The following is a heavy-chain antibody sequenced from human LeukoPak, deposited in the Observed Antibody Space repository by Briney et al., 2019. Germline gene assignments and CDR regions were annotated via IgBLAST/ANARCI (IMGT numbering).Heavy chain of an antibody. Sequence: ASVKVSCKASGYTFTSYYMHWVRQAPGQGLEWMGIINPSGGSTSYAQKFQGRVTMTRNTSISTAYMELSSLRSEDTAVYYCARGNYDFWSGYYGSDYWGQGTLVTVSS. CDR3: ARGNYDFWSGYYGSDY. V-gene: IGHV1-46*01. CDR1: GYTFTSYY. J-gene: IGHJ4*02. CDR2: INPSGGST. D-gene: IGHD3-3*01.